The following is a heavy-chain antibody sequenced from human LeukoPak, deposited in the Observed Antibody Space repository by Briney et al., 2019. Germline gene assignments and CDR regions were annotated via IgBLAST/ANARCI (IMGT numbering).Heavy chain of an antibody. V-gene: IGHV4-30-4*01. D-gene: IGHD5-18*01. CDR2: IFHRGGT. J-gene: IGHJ5*02. CDR1: NDSISSGDYY. Sequence: SETPSLTCTVSNDSISSGDYYWNWIRQPPGKGLEWIGYIFHRGGTSYNPSLKSRILFSVDTSQNQFSLKLNSVTAADTAVYYCAREEGVRGYSYETWNWFDPWGQGTLVTVSS. CDR3: AREEGVRGYSYETWNWFDP.